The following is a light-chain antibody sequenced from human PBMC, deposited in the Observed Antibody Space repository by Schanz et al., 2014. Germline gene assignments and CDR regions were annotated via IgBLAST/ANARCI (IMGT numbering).Light chain of an antibody. CDR3: CSYAGSFIFV. Sequence: QSALTQPRSVSGSPGQSVTISCTGTSSDVGAYNYVSWYQQHPGKAPKVMIYDVTKRPSGVPDRFSGSKSGYTASLTISGLQAEDEADYYCCSYAGSFIFVFGGGTKLTVL. J-gene: IGLJ3*02. CDR2: DVT. CDR1: SSDVGAYNY. V-gene: IGLV2-11*01.